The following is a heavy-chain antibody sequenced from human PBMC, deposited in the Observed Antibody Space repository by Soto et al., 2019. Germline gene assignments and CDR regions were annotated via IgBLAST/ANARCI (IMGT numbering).Heavy chain of an antibody. J-gene: IGHJ4*02. CDR1: GYRLTELS. Sequence: SVKVSCKRSGYRLTELSMLWVRQAPGKGLEWMGGFDPEDGETFYAQKFQGRVTMTEDTSTDIAYMELSSLTSEDTAVYYCATDDFAAVAVDFDYWGQGTLVTVSS. D-gene: IGHD6-19*01. CDR3: ATDDFAAVAVDFDY. CDR2: FDPEDGET. V-gene: IGHV1-24*01.